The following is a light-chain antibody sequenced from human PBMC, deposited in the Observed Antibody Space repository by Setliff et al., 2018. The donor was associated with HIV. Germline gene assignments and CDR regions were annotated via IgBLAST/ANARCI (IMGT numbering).Light chain of an antibody. CDR1: SSNIGTNT. V-gene: IGLV1-44*01. CDR3: AAWDDNLHRYV. CDR2: SNN. J-gene: IGLJ1*01. Sequence: QSVLTRPPSASGTPGQRVAISCSGSSSNIGTNTVNWYQHLPGTAPKLLIHSNNQRPSGVPDRFSGSKSGTSASLAISGLQSEDESDFYCAAWDDNLHRYVFGAGTKV.